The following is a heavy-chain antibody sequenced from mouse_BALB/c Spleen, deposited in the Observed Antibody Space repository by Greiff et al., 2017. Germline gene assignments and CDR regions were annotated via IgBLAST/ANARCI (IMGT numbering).Heavy chain of an antibody. Sequence: EVQRVESGPGLVKPSQSLSLTCSVTGYSITSGYYWNWIRQFPGNKLEWMGYISYDGSNNYNPSLKNRISITRDTSKNQFFLKLNSVTTEDTATYYCAREYGNPSWFAYWGQGTLVTVSA. CDR3: AREYGNPSWFAY. V-gene: IGHV3-6*02. CDR1: GYSITSGYY. J-gene: IGHJ3*01. D-gene: IGHD2-10*02. CDR2: ISYDGSN.